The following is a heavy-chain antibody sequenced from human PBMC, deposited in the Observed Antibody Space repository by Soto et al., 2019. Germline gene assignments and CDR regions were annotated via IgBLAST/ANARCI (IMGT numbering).Heavy chain of an antibody. D-gene: IGHD2-2*01. J-gene: IGHJ4*02. CDR1: GGSISSYY. V-gene: IGHV4-59*03. CDR2: IYHSGST. CDR3: ATKPPYSTGWYYFDY. Sequence: SETLSLTCTVSGGSISSYYWSWIRQPPGKALEWIGYIYHSGSTNYNPSLKSRVTISVDTSKNQLSLNLSSVTAADTAVYYCATKPPYSTGWYYFDYWGQGALVTVSS.